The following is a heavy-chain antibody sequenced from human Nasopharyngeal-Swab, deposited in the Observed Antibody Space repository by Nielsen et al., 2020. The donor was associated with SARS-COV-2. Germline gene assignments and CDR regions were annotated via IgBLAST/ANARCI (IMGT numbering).Heavy chain of an antibody. V-gene: IGHV3-30*04. CDR1: GFTFSNYA. J-gene: IGHJ6*02. CDR2: ISYDGSNK. CDR3: ARTQAGYSYVVYYYGMDV. Sequence: GGSLRLSCAASGFTFSNYAIHWVRQAPGKGLEWVGVISYDGSNKDYADSAKGRFTVSRDNSKDTLYLQMNSLRTEDTAVYYCARTQAGYSYVVYYYGMDVWGQGTTVTVSS. D-gene: IGHD5-18*01.